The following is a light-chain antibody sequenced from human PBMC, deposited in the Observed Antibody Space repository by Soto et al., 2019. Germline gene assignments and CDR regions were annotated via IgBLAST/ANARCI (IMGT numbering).Light chain of an antibody. V-gene: IGKV1-5*03. CDR3: QHYNSYSEA. CDR2: KAA. Sequence: DIQMTQSPSTLSASVGDTVNITCRASDSIRNWLAWYPHKPWKAPKLLIYKAATLKSGVPSRFVGIVSGTEFPLPLRSLQPDYFATYYCQHYNSYSEAFGQGTKVDIK. J-gene: IGKJ1*01. CDR1: DSIRNW.